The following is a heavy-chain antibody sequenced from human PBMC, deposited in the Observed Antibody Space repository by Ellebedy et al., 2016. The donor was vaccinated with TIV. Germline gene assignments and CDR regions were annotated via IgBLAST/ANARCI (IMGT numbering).Heavy chain of an antibody. D-gene: IGHD4-17*01. J-gene: IGHJ4*02. CDR2: ISSSGSPI. CDR3: ARDENYGAEVIDY. V-gene: IGHV3-48*02. Sequence: PGGSLRLSCAGSGFNFNTYTMNWVRQAPGKGLEWVSYISSSGSPIHYADSVKGRFSISRDNVKNSLYLQMNSLRDEDTAVYYCARDENYGAEVIDYWGQGTLVTVSS. CDR1: GFNFNTYT.